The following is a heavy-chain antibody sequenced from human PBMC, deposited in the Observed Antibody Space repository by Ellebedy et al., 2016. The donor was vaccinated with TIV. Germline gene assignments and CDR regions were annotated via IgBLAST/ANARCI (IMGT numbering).Heavy chain of an antibody. CDR2: TKEDGSEK. J-gene: IGHJ4*02. CDR3: ARDRGYDTFDY. Sequence: GESLKISCAASGFPFSSFWMSWVRQAPGKGLEWVANTKEDGSEKYYVDSVRGRFTISRDNAKNSLYLQMNSLRAEDTAVYYCARDRGYDTFDYWGQGILVTVSP. D-gene: IGHD5-12*01. V-gene: IGHV3-7*01. CDR1: GFPFSSFW.